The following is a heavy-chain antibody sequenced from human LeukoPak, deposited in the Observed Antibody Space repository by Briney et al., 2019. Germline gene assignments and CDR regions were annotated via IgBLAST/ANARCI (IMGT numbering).Heavy chain of an antibody. CDR2: INHSGST. CDR3: ARGDMTTVTPFDY. D-gene: IGHD4-17*01. CDR1: GGSFSGYS. V-gene: IGHV4-34*01. J-gene: IGHJ4*02. Sequence: SETLPLTCAVYGGSFSGYSWSWIRQPPGKGLEWIGEINHSGSTNYNPSLKSRVTISVDTSKNQFSLKLSSVTAADTAVYYCARGDMTTVTPFDYWGQGTLVTVSS.